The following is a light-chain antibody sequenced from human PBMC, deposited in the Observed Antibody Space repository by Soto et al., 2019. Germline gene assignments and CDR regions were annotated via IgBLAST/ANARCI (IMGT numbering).Light chain of an antibody. CDR3: HQYNNWPYT. CDR2: GAS. Sequence: EMVMTQSPATLSVSPGERATLSCRASQSVSGNLAWYQQKPGQAPKVLIYGASTRATGVPARFTGSGSGTEFTLTISSLQSEDFAVYYCHQYNNWPYTFGQGTKLEIK. CDR1: QSVSGN. V-gene: IGKV3-15*01. J-gene: IGKJ2*01.